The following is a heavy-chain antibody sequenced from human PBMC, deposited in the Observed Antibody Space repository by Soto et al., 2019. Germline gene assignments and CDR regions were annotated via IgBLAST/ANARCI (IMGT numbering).Heavy chain of an antibody. D-gene: IGHD2-15*01. J-gene: IGHJ5*01. CDR2: IYWDDDK. CDR3: AHAMLYCTGGSCSTWFDS. Sequence: QITLKESGPTLVKPTQTLTLTCTFSGFSLSTHGVGVGWVRQPAGKALEWLALIYWDDDKRYSASLNSRLTXXKXXSTNQVGVTMTNMDPVDTATYYCAHAMLYCTGGSCSTWFDSWGQGTLVTVSS. V-gene: IGHV2-5*02. CDR1: GFSLSTHGVG.